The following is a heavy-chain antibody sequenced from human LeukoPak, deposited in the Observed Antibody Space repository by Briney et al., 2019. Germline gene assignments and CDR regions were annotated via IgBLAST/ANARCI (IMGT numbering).Heavy chain of an antibody. V-gene: IGHV1-69*05. CDR1: GGTFSSYA. J-gene: IGHJ4*02. D-gene: IGHD3-22*01. CDR3: ARGCYYDSSGYCDLLDY. Sequence: GASVKVSCKASGGTFSSYAISWVRQAPGQGLEWMGGIIPIFGTANYAQKFQGRVTITRDTSASTAYMELSSLRSEDTAVYYCARGCYYDSSGYCDLLDYWGQGTLVTVSS. CDR2: IIPIFGTA.